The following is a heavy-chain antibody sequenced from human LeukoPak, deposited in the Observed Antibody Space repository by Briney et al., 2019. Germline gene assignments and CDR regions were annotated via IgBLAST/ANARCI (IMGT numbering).Heavy chain of an antibody. Sequence: SETLSLTCAVSGYSISSGYYWGWIRPPPGKGLEWIGIIYHSGSTYYNPSLKSRVTISVDTSKNQFSLKLSSVTAADTAVYYCARLSDCSSTSCYAFDIWGQGTMVTVSS. CDR2: IYHSGST. V-gene: IGHV4-38-2*01. D-gene: IGHD2-2*01. CDR3: ARLSDCSSTSCYAFDI. J-gene: IGHJ3*02. CDR1: GYSISSGYY.